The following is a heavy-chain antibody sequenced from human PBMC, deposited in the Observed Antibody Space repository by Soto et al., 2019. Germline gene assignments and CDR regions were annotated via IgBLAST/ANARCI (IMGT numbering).Heavy chain of an antibody. Sequence: SVKVSCKASGGTFSSYAISWVRQAPGQGLEWMGGIIPIFGTANYAQKFQGRVTITADKSTSTAYMELSSLRSEDTAVYYCARARPRATIKYYYYYYGMDVWGQGTTVTVSS. J-gene: IGHJ6*02. D-gene: IGHD5-12*01. V-gene: IGHV1-69*06. CDR1: GGTFSSYA. CDR2: IIPIFGTA. CDR3: ARARPRATIKYYYYYYGMDV.